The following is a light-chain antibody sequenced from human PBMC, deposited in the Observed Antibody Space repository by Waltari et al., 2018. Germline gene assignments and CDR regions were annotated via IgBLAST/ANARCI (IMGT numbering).Light chain of an antibody. J-gene: IGKJ1*01. CDR2: EAS. V-gene: IGKV3-20*01. CDR1: QSIGRY. CDR3: QNHERLPAT. Sequence: DIMLTQSPGTLSLSPGERATLSCRASQSIGRYLVWYQQKPGQAPRLLMYEASRRATGIPDRFSGSGSGTDFSLTISRLEPEDFAVYYCQNHERLPATFGQGTKVELK.